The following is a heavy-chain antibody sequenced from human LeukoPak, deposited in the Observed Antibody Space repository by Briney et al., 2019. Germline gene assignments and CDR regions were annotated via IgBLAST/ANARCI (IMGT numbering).Heavy chain of an antibody. D-gene: IGHD3-10*01. CDR3: AKLGGSITF. V-gene: IGHV3-21*04. CDR1: GFTFSSYS. J-gene: IGHJ4*02. CDR2: ISSSSSYI. Sequence: PGGSLRLSCAASGFTFSSYSMNWVRQAPGKGLEWVSSISSSSSYIYYADSVKGRFTISRDNSKSTLYLRVNSLRAEDTAVYYCAKLGGSITFWGQGTLVTVSS.